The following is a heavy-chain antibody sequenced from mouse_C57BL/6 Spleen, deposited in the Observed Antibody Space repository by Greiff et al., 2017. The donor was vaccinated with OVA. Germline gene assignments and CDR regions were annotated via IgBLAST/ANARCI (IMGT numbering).Heavy chain of an antibody. Sequence: EVQLVESGGGLVKPGGSLKLSCAASGFTFSDYGMHWVRQAPEKGLEWVAYISSGSSTIYYADTVKGRFTISRDNAKNTLFLQMTSLRSEDTAMYYCARQGYYSSISYYAMDYWGQGTSVTVSS. CDR3: ARQGYYSSISYYAMDY. CDR2: ISSGSSTI. J-gene: IGHJ4*01. D-gene: IGHD1-1*01. V-gene: IGHV5-17*01. CDR1: GFTFSDYG.